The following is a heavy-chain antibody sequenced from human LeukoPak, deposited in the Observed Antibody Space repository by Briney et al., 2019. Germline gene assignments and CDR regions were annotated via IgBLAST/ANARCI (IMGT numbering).Heavy chain of an antibody. V-gene: IGHV4-39*01. CDR3: ARRYYDFWSGKSWFDP. D-gene: IGHD3-3*01. CDR2: IYYSGST. CDR1: GGPISSSSYY. J-gene: IGHJ5*02. Sequence: SETLSLTCTVSGGPISSSSYYWGWIRQPPGKGLEWIGSIYYSGSTYYNPSLKSRVTISVDTSKNQFSLKLSSVTAADTAVYYCARRYYDFWSGKSWFDPWGQGTLVTVSS.